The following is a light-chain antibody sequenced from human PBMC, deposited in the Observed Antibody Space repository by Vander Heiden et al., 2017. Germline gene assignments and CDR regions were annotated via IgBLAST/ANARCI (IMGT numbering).Light chain of an antibody. CDR2: DAS. J-gene: IGKJ4*01. CDR3: HQHSNWPPLT. CDR1: QSVSSY. Sequence: DIVLTQSPAPLSLSPGERATLSCRASQSVSSYLAWYQQKPGQSPRLLIYDASTRATGVPARFSGSGSGTDFTLTISSLEPEDFAVYYCHQHSNWPPLTFGGGTKVEIK. V-gene: IGKV3-11*01.